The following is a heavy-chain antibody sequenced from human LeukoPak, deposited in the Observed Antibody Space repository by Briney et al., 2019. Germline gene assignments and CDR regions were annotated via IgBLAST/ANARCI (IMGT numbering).Heavy chain of an antibody. CDR1: GFAFSSYW. Sequence: GGSLRLSCAASGFAFSSYWMHWVRQAPGKGLVWVSRINSDGSSTSYADSVKGRFTISRDNAKNTLYLQMNSLRAEDTAVYYCARARYGGNYYFDYWGQGILVTVSS. CDR2: INSDGSST. CDR3: ARARYGGNYYFDY. D-gene: IGHD4-23*01. J-gene: IGHJ4*02. V-gene: IGHV3-74*01.